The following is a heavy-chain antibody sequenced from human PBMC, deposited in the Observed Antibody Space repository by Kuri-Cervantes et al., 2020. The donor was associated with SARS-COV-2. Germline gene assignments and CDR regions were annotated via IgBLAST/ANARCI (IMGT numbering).Heavy chain of an antibody. D-gene: IGHD2-2*01. V-gene: IGHV1-18*01. Sequence: ASVKVSCKASGYTFTSYGISWVRQAPGQGLEWMGWISAYNGNTNYAQKLQGRVTMTTDTSTSTAYMELRSLRSDDTAVYYCARDVGGDCSSTSCYPEVAFDIWGQGTMVTVSS. CDR3: ARDVGGDCSSTSCYPEVAFDI. CDR2: ISAYNGNT. J-gene: IGHJ3*02. CDR1: GYTFTSYG.